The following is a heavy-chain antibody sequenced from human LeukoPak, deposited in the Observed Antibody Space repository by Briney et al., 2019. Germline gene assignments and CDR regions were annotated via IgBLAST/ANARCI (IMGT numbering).Heavy chain of an antibody. D-gene: IGHD1-26*01. CDR2: IKQDGSEK. Sequence: GGSLRLSCAASGFTFRDYWMNWVRQAQGKGLEWVASIKQDGSEKYYVDSVKGRFTISRDNAKNSLYLQMNSLRAEDTAVYYCARDGTSIVGSLDYWGQGTLVTVSS. V-gene: IGHV3-7*05. CDR3: ARDGTSIVGSLDY. J-gene: IGHJ4*02. CDR1: GFTFRDYW.